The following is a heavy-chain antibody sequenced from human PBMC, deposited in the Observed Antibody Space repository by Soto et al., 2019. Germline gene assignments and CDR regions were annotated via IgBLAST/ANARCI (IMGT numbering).Heavy chain of an antibody. CDR2: ISGSSDTI. J-gene: IGHJ6*02. CDR3: ARDHGGSTWFVGIYYYFGVDV. V-gene: IGHV3-48*02. CDR1: GFTLSSYN. Sequence: EVQLVESGGGLVQPGGSLRLSCAASGFTLSSYNMNWVRQAPGKGLEWVSYISGSSDTIYYADSVKGRFTNSRDNAKNSLYLQMDSLRDEDTAVYYCARDHGGSTWFVGIYYYFGVDVWGQGTTVTVSS. D-gene: IGHD6-13*01.